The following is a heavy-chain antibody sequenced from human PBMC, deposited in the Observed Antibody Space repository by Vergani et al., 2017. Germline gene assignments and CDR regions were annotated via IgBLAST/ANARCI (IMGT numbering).Heavy chain of an antibody. CDR1: VGSISGTNW. D-gene: IGHD3-22*01. CDR3: ASNGYYCLDY. Sequence: QVQLQESGPGLVKPPVTLSLTCAVSVGSISGTNWWRWVRQSPGKGLEWIGEIYHSGSTNYNPSLKSRVTISVDKSKNQFSLKLSSVTAADTAVYYCASNGYYCLDYWGRGTLVTVSS. J-gene: IGHJ4*02. CDR2: IYHSGST. V-gene: IGHV4-4*03.